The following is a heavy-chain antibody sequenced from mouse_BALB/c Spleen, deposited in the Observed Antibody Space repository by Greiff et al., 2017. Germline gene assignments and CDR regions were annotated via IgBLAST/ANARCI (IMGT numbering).Heavy chain of an antibody. CDR2: ISSGGSYT. CDR3: TRDRGYYGNAYAMDY. V-gene: IGHV5-6-4*01. D-gene: IGHD2-1*01. Sequence: EVKLVESGGGLVKPGGSLKLSCAASGFTFSSYTMSWVRQTPEKRLEWVATISSGGSYTYYPDSVKGRFTISRDNAKNTLYLQMSSLKSEDTAMYYCTRDRGYYGNAYAMDYWGQGTSVTVSS. J-gene: IGHJ4*01. CDR1: GFTFSSYT.